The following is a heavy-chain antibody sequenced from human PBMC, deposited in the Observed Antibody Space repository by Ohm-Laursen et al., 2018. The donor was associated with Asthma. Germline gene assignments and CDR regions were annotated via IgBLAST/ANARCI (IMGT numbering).Heavy chain of an antibody. CDR3: ARGTFYYESTGYYFFDH. V-gene: IGHV4-31*03. J-gene: IGHJ4*02. CDR1: GDSIGSGNNY. D-gene: IGHD3-22*01. CDR2: IYYSGIT. Sequence: PSQTLSLTCTVSGDSIGSGNNYWSWIRQHPGKGLEWIGYIYYSGITYSNPSLRSRVSISVDTSKNQFSLKLSPVTAADTAVYYCARGTFYYESTGYYFFDHWGQGALVTVSS.